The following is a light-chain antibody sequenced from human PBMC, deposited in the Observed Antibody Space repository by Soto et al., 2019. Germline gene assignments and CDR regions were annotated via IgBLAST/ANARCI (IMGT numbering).Light chain of an antibody. Sequence: QSALTQPASVSGSPGQSITISCTGTSSDVGGYNYVSWYQQHPGKAPKLMIYDVNNRPSGVSNRFSGSKSGNTASLTISGLQAEDEADYYCSSYTGSSTYVVFGGGTKQTVL. CDR3: SSYTGSSTYVV. CDR2: DVN. J-gene: IGLJ2*01. V-gene: IGLV2-14*01. CDR1: SSDVGGYNY.